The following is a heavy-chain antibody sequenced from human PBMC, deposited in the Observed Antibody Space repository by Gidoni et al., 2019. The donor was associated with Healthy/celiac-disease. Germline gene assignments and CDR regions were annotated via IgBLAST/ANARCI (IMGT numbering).Heavy chain of an antibody. CDR1: GFTFSSYA. D-gene: IGHD6-13*01. V-gene: IGHV3-23*01. Sequence: EVQLLESGGGLVQPGGSLRLPCAASGFTFSSYAMSWVRQAPGRGLEWVSAISGGGGSTYSAASVKGRFTISRDNSKNTLYLQMNSLRAEDPAVYYCAKAGGRQQLVIVGYGMTSGAKGPRSPSP. J-gene: IGHJ6*02. CDR2: ISGGGGST. CDR3: AKAGGRQQLVIVGYGMTS.